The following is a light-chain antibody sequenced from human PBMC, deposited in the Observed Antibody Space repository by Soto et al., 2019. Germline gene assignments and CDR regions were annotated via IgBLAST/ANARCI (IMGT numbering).Light chain of an antibody. Sequence: IQMTQSPSPRSPSVGDPITFTGRARQRIGHFLNWYQLKPGKVPKLLIFGASTLNTGVPSRFSGSGSGTDFTLTISSLQPEDSASYCCQQSYNSWATFGGGTKVEIQ. CDR3: QQSYNSWAT. V-gene: IGKV1-39*01. J-gene: IGKJ4*01. CDR1: QRIGHF. CDR2: GAS.